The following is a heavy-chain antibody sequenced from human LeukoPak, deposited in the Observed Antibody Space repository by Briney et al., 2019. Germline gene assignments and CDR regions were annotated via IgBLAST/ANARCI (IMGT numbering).Heavy chain of an antibody. V-gene: IGHV3-7*01. CDR1: GFTFSSYS. Sequence: GGSLRLSCAASGFTFSSYSMNWVRQAPGKGLEWVANIKQDGSEKYYVDSVKGRFTISRDNAKNSLYLQMNSLGAEDTAVYYCARDKIVGATQFDYWGQGTLVTVSS. CDR3: ARDKIVGATQFDY. J-gene: IGHJ4*02. CDR2: IKQDGSEK. D-gene: IGHD1-26*01.